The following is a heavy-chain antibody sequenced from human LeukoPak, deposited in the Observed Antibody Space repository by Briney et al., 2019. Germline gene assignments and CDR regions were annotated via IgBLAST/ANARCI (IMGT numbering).Heavy chain of an antibody. D-gene: IGHD3-10*01. CDR2: IKEDGSEK. CDR1: GFTFSSYW. V-gene: IGHV3-7*01. J-gene: IGHJ3*02. CDR3: ARDRVVDYYGSGSYGLYAFDI. Sequence: GGSLRLSCAASGFTFSSYWMSWVRQAPGKGLEWVANIKEDGSEKYYVDSVKGRVTVSRDNAKNSLFLQMNSLRVEDTAVYYCARDRVVDYYGSGSYGLYAFDIWGQGTMVTVSS.